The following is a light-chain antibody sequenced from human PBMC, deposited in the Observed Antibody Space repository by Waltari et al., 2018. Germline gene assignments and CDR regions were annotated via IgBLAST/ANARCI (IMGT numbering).Light chain of an antibody. CDR1: SSDIGGYNY. V-gene: IGLV2-8*01. CDR3: SSYAGGNNYVV. Sequence: QSALTQPPSASGSPGQSVTIPCTGSSSDIGGYNYVSWYQQHPGKAPKLMIYEVFKWPSGVPDRFSGSKSGTTASLTVSGLQAEDEADYYCSSYAGGNNYVVFGGGTKLTVL. J-gene: IGLJ2*01. CDR2: EVF.